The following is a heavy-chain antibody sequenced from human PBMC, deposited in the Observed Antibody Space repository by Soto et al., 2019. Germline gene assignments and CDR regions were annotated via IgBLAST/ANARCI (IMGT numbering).Heavy chain of an antibody. CDR1: GFNVRSNY. CDR2: IYSGGST. J-gene: IGHJ4*02. Sequence: PGRPQRLSYAASGFNVRSNYMRWVRQAPGKGLEWVSVIYSGGSTYYADSVKGRFTISRDNSKNTLYLQMNSLRAEDTAVYYCARDYWPYYFDYWGQGTLVTVSS. V-gene: IGHV3-66*01. CDR3: ARDYWPYYFDY. D-gene: IGHD2-8*02.